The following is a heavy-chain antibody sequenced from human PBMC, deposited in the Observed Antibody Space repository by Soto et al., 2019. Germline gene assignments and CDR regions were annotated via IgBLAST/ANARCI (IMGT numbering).Heavy chain of an antibody. Sequence: QVQLVQSGAEVKKPGASVRVSCKTSGYPLTDFYIHWVRQAPGQGLEWMAWINPHTGDTNTALKFQGRVTMTRDTSINTAFMELTRLITDDTAVYYCAREGGAAPGARREWYLDLWGRGTLVSVSS. CDR3: AREGGAAPGARREWYLDL. D-gene: IGHD6-25*01. CDR2: INPHTGDT. J-gene: IGHJ2*01. V-gene: IGHV1-2*02. CDR1: GYPLTDFY.